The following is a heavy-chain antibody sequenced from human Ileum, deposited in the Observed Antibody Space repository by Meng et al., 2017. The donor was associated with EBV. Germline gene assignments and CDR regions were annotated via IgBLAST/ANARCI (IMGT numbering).Heavy chain of an antibody. CDR1: GGSISSSNW. D-gene: IGHD6-19*01. CDR3: ARVGQWLPIDY. CDR2: IYHSGST. J-gene: IGHJ4*02. V-gene: IGHV4-4*02. Sequence: QGHWQELGQGMVMPSGTLSLTCAVSGGSISSSNWWSWVRQPPGKGLEWIGEIYHSGSTNYNPSLKSRVTISVDKSKNQFSLNLSSVTAADTAVYYCARVGQWLPIDYWGQGTLVTVSS.